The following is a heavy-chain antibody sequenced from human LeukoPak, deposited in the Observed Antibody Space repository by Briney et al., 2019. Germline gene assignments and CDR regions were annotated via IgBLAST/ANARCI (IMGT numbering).Heavy chain of an antibody. D-gene: IGHD3-10*01. Sequence: RASVKVSCKTSGYSENFYGITWVRQAPGQGLEWMGRINPNSGGTNYAQKFQGRVTMTRDTSIRTAYMELSRLRSDDTAMYYCARYYIEGRCFDYWGQGTLVTVSS. CDR2: INPNSGGT. CDR3: ARYYIEGRCFDY. J-gene: IGHJ4*02. CDR1: GYSENFYG. V-gene: IGHV1-2*02.